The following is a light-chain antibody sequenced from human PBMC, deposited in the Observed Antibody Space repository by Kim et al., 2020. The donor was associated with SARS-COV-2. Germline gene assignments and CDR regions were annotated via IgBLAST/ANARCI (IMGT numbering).Light chain of an antibody. J-gene: IGKJ1*01. CDR3: QQYASSPRT. CDR1: QSVSSTP. CDR2: GAS. Sequence: SPGKRATLSCRASQSVSSTPLAWYQLKPGQAPRLLIFGASTRATDIPDRFSGSGSGTDFTLSISRLEPEDFAVYYCQQYASSPRTFGQGTKVDIK. V-gene: IGKV3-20*01.